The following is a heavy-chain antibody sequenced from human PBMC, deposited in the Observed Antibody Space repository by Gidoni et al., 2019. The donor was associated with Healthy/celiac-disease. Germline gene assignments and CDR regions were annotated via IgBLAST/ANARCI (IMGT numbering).Heavy chain of an antibody. CDR2: IYYSGST. D-gene: IGHD3-10*01. CDR3: ALESCSYGSNAFDI. V-gene: IGHV4-59*01. CDR1: GGSSSSYY. J-gene: IGHJ3*02. Sequence: QVQLQESGPGLVKPSETLSLTCTGSGGSSSSYYWSWIRQPPGKGLGWIGYIYYSGSTNYNPSRKTRVTISVDTSNNQFSLKLSSVTAADTAVYYCALESCSYGSNAFDIWGQGTMVTVSS.